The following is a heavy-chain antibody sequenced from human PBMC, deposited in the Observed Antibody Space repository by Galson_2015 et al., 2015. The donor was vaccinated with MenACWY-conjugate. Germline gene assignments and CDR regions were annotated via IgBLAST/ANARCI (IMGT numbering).Heavy chain of an antibody. D-gene: IGHD2-2*02. Sequence: TLSLTCTVPGGSINNYYWSWIRQPPGKGLEWIGYIYYSGSTNYNPSLKSRVTISVDTSRNQFSLKLSSVTAADTAVYYCARDLGYQLLYGAFDIWGQGTMITVSS. J-gene: IGHJ3*02. CDR1: GGSINNYY. CDR3: ARDLGYQLLYGAFDI. V-gene: IGHV4-59*01. CDR2: IYYSGST.